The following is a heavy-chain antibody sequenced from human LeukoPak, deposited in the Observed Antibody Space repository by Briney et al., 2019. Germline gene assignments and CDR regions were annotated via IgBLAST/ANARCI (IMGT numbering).Heavy chain of an antibody. CDR1: EFAVSSHY. V-gene: IGHV3-66*01. CDR3: ARGRGYTDPFDY. D-gene: IGHD5-18*01. J-gene: IGHJ4*02. CDR2: IYSGGDT. Sequence: GGSLRLPCAVSEFAVSSHYMSWVRQAPGKGLEWVSLIYSGGDTYYADSVKGRFTISRDSSKNTLYLQMNSLRAEDTAVYYCARGRGYTDPFDYWGQGTLVTVSS.